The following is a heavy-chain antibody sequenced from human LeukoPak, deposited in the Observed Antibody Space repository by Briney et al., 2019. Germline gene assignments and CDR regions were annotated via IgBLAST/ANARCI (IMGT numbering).Heavy chain of an antibody. CDR1: GFTFSSYG. V-gene: IGHV3-33*01. CDR2: IWYDGSNK. D-gene: IGHD3-22*01. J-gene: IGHJ4*02. CDR3: ARDLWSGYYYDSSGYGY. Sequence: PGRSLRLSCAASGFTFSSYGMHWVRQAPGKGLEWVAVIWYDGSNKYYADSVKGRFTISRDNSKNTLYLQMNSLRAEDTAVYYCARDLWSGYYYDSSGYGYWGQGTLVTVSS.